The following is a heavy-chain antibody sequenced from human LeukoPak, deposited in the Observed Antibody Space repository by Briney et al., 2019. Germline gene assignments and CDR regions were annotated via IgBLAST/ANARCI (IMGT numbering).Heavy chain of an antibody. CDR2: INHSGST. J-gene: IGHJ4*02. V-gene: IGHV4-34*01. CDR1: GGSFSGYY. CDR3: ARVAATTQDFDY. Sequence: PSETLSLTCAVYGGSFSGYYWSWIRQPPGKGLEWIGEINHSGSTNYNPSLKSRVTISVDTSKNQFSLKLSSVTAADTAVYYCARVAATTQDFDYWGQGTLVTVSS. D-gene: IGHD2-15*01.